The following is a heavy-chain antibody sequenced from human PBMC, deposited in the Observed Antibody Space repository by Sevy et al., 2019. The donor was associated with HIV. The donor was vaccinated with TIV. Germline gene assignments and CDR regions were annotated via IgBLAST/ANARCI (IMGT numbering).Heavy chain of an antibody. Sequence: GGSLRLSCKASGFIFSNYEMNWVRQPPGKGLEWVSYISPSGHAIYYADSVKGRFTVSRDNAKNSLYLQMNSLRGDDTALYYCARDIDSSGYSYAFDLWGQGTMVTVSS. CDR3: ARDIDSSGYSYAFDL. CDR1: GFIFSNYE. V-gene: IGHV3-48*03. J-gene: IGHJ3*01. CDR2: ISPSGHAI. D-gene: IGHD3-22*01.